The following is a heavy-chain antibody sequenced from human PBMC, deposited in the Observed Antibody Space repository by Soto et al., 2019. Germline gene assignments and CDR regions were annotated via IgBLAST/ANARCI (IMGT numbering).Heavy chain of an antibody. CDR2: ISGSGGST. V-gene: IGHV3-23*01. Sequence: EVQLLESGGGLVQPGGSLRLSCAASGFTFSSYAMSWVRQAPGKGLEWVSTISGSGGSTYYADSVKGRFTISRDNSKNTLYLQMNSLRAEDTAVYYSAKDREESSSWYVRSNWFDPWGQGTLVTVSS. CDR3: AKDREESSSWYVRSNWFDP. CDR1: GFTFSSYA. D-gene: IGHD6-13*01. J-gene: IGHJ5*02.